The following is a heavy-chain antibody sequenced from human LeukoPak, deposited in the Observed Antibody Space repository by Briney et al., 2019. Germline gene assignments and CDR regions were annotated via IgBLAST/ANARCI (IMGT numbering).Heavy chain of an antibody. CDR2: ISYDGSNK. J-gene: IGHJ4*02. Sequence: PGGSLRLSCAASGFTFSSYAMHWVRQAPGKGLEWVAVISYDGSNKYYADSVKGRFTISRDNSKNTLYLQMNSLRAEDTAVYYCARDQSDGSGGSYNGYWGQGTLVTVSS. D-gene: IGHD2-15*01. CDR3: ARDQSDGSGGSYNGY. V-gene: IGHV3-30-3*01. CDR1: GFTFSSYA.